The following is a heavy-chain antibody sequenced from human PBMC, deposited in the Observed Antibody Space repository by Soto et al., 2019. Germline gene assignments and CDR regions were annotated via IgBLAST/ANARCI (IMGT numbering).Heavy chain of an antibody. CDR1: GGSISSSSYY. J-gene: IGHJ2*01. CDR3: ARVRWSSTVVTPVRPVPYRRFDL. CDR2: IYHSGST. Sequence: PSETLSLTCTVSGGSISSSSYYWGWIRQPPGKGLEWIGSIYHSGSTNYNPSLKSRVTISVDTSKNQFSLKLSSVTAADTAVYYCARVRWSSTVVTPVRPVPYRRFDLWGRGTLVTVSS. V-gene: IGHV4-39*07. D-gene: IGHD2-21*02.